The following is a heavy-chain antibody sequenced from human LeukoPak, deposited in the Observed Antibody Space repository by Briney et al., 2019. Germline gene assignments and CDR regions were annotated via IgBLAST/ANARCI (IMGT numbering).Heavy chain of an antibody. Sequence: GGSLRLSCVASGFTVSSDYMSWVRQAPGKGLEWVSLISSGGSTYYADSVKGRFTISRDNSKNTLYLQMNSLRAEDTAVYYCARIPIVVITSGGYWGQGTLVTVSS. D-gene: IGHD3-22*01. CDR2: ISSGGST. CDR3: ARIPIVVITSGGY. V-gene: IGHV3-53*01. J-gene: IGHJ4*02. CDR1: GFTVSSDY.